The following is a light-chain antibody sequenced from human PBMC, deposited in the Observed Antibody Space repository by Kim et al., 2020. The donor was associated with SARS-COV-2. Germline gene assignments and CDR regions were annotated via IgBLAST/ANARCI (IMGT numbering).Light chain of an antibody. CDR1: QDIGTY. V-gene: IGKV1-9*01. CDR3: QQLNNYPWT. J-gene: IGKJ1*01. CDR2: RAS. Sequence: DIQLTHSPPFLSASVRDRVTITCRASQDIGTYLAWYQQMPGKAPKLLIYRASTLQSGVPSRFSGSGSGTAFTLTISNLQPEDFGIYYCQQLNNYPWTFGQGTKVDIK.